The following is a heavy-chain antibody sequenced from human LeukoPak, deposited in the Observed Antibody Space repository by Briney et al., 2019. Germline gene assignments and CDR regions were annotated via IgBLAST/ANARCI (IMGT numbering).Heavy chain of an antibody. CDR3: AKPSDSSSWIGEIDY. CDR2: ISYDGSNK. CDR1: GFTFSSYG. D-gene: IGHD6-13*01. V-gene: IGHV3-30*18. Sequence: PGGSLRLSCAASGFTFSSYGMHWVRQAPGKGLEWVAVISYDGSNKYYADSVKGRFTISRDNSKNTLYLQMNSLRAEDTAVYYCAKPSDSSSWIGEIDYWGQGTLLTVSS. J-gene: IGHJ4*02.